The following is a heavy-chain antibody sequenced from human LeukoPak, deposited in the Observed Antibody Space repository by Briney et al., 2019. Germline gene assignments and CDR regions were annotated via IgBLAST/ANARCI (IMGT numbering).Heavy chain of an antibody. D-gene: IGHD2-2*02. J-gene: IGHJ5*02. Sequence: GASVKVSCKASGYTFTSYGISWVRQAPGQGLDWMGWISAYNGNTNYAQKLQGRVTMTTDTSTSTAYMELRSLRSDDTAVYYCARDYCSSTSCYIGWFDPWGQGTLVTVSS. CDR2: ISAYNGNT. CDR3: ARDYCSSTSCYIGWFDP. V-gene: IGHV1-18*01. CDR1: GYTFTSYG.